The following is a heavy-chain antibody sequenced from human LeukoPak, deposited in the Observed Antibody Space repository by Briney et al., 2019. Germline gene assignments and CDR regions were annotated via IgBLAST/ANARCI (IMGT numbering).Heavy chain of an antibody. Sequence: GGSLRLSCAASGFTFDSYSMNWVRQAPGKGLEWVSSITSSSNYIYYADSVKGRFTISRDNVKNSLYLQMNSLRAEDTAVYYCARDKTVGPTLFAYWGQGTLVTVSS. D-gene: IGHD1-26*01. CDR3: ARDKTVGPTLFAY. CDR1: GFTFDSYS. V-gene: IGHV3-21*01. J-gene: IGHJ4*02. CDR2: ITSSSNYI.